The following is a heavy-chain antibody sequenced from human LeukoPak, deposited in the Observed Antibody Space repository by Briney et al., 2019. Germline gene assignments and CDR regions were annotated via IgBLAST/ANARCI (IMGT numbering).Heavy chain of an antibody. CDR2: ISAYNGNT. CDR1: GYTFTSYG. D-gene: IGHD5-12*01. V-gene: IGHV1-18*01. Sequence: GASVKVSCTASGYTFTSYGISWVRQAPGQGLEWMGWISAYNGNTNYAQKLQGRVTMTTDTSTSTAYMELRSLRSDDTAVYYCARASKMVATPDAFDIWGQGTMVTVSS. J-gene: IGHJ3*02. CDR3: ARASKMVATPDAFDI.